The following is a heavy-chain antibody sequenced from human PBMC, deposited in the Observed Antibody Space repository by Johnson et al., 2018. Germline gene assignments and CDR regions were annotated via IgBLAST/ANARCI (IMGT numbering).Heavy chain of an antibody. CDR1: GFTFSNYA. CDR2: IGGSGSST. D-gene: IGHD3-22*01. Sequence: VQLVESGGGLVQPGGSLRLTCAASGFTFSNYAMIWVRQAPGEGLDWVSAIGGSGSSTFYADSVKGRFTISRDNSKNTLYLQMNSLRADDTAVYYCARGSVPQTYYYDSSGYRTAEYFQDWGQGTQVTVSS. J-gene: IGHJ1*01. CDR3: ARGSVPQTYYYDSSGYRTAEYFQD. V-gene: IGHV3-23*04.